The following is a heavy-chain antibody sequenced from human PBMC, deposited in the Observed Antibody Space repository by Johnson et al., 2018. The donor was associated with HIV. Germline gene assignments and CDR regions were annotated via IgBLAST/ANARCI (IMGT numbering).Heavy chain of an antibody. D-gene: IGHD6-19*01. CDR1: GFAFHDRG. CDR3: ARDNGAVAGPEGAFDI. V-gene: IGHV3-48*02. Sequence: VQLVESGGGVVRPGGSLRLSCAASGFAFHDRGMSWVRQAPGKGLEWVSYISSSGSTIYYADSVKGRFPIPRDNAKNSLYLQMNSLRDADTAVYYCARDNGAVAGPEGAFDIWGQGTMVTVSS. J-gene: IGHJ3*02. CDR2: ISSSGSTI.